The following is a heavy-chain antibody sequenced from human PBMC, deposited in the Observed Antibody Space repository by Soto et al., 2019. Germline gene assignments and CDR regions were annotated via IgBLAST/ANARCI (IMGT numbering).Heavy chain of an antibody. CDR2: ISGSGNYT. CDR3: AREGINNYNEYYFDS. D-gene: IGHD4-4*01. CDR1: GFTFSTYS. Sequence: PGGSLRLSCAASGFTFSTYSMNWVRQAPGKGLEWVSSISGSGNYTHYADFLRGRFTISRDNAKTSRYLQMNSLRAEDTAVYYCAREGINNYNEYYFDSWGQGTVVTVSS. V-gene: IGHV3-21*01. J-gene: IGHJ4*02.